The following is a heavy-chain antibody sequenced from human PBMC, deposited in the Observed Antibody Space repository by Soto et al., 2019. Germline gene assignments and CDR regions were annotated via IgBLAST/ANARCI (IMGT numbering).Heavy chain of an antibody. CDR1: GFTFSSYG. CDR2: ISYDGSNK. D-gene: IGHD3-3*01. J-gene: IGHJ6*03. Sequence: QVQLVESGGGVVQPGRSLRLSCAASGFTFSSYGMHWVRQAPGKGLEWVEVISYDGSNKYYADFVKGPVTISRHNSKNTLYLQMNSLRAEDTAVYYCAKADFWIGYQNYYYYYYKVVWCKGTTVTVSS. V-gene: IGHV3-30*18. CDR3: AKADFWIGYQNYYYYYYKVV.